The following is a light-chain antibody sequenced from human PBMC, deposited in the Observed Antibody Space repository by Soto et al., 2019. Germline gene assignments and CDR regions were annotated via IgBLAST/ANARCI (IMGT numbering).Light chain of an antibody. CDR3: HQRQSWPRT. Sequence: EIMLTQSPATLSLSPGETATLSCRASQYVGTRLAWYQHKPGQAPRLLIYYTSNRATGIPARFSGSGSGTDFTLTINSLAPEDFAIYYCHQRQSWPRTFGQGTKVDIK. J-gene: IGKJ1*01. CDR1: QYVGTR. V-gene: IGKV3-11*01. CDR2: YTS.